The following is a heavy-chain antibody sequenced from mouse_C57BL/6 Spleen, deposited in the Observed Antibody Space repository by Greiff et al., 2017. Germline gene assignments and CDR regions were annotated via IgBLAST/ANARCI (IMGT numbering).Heavy chain of an antibody. CDR1: GYTFTSYW. CDR3: AKREDLHYYAMDY. V-gene: IGHV1-50*01. Sequence: VQLKQPGAELVKPGASVKLSCKASGYTFTSYWMQWVKQRPGQGLEWIGEIDPSDSYTNNNQKFKGKATLTVDTSSSTAYMQLSSLTSEDSAVYYCAKREDLHYYAMDYWGQGTSVTVSS. J-gene: IGHJ4*01. CDR2: IDPSDSYT.